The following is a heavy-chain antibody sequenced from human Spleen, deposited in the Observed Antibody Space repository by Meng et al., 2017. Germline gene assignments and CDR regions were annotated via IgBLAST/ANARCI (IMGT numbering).Heavy chain of an antibody. J-gene: IGHJ4*02. Sequence: GESLKISCAASGFTFSSYAMSWVRQAPGKGLEWVSAISDSGGAAYYADSVKGRFTISRDTSKNTLYLQMNSLRAEDTAVYFCAKASGRDCSSTTCQAFYFDYWGQGTLVTVSS. V-gene: IGHV3-23*01. D-gene: IGHD2-2*01. CDR3: AKASGRDCSSTTCQAFYFDY. CDR1: GFTFSSYA. CDR2: ISDSGGAA.